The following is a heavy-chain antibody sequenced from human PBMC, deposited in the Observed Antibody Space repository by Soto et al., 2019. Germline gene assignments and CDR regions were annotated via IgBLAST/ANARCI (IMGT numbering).Heavy chain of an antibody. CDR3: ARVAPTLDSSGYYYGAFGI. D-gene: IGHD3-22*01. J-gene: IGHJ3*02. Sequence: RASVKVSCKASGYTFTSYYMHWVRQAPGQGLEWMGIINPSGGSTSYAQKFQGRVTMTRDTSTSTVYMELSSLRSEDTAVYYCARVAPTLDSSGYYYGAFGIWGQGTMVTVSS. V-gene: IGHV1-46*01. CDR1: GYTFTSYY. CDR2: INPSGGST.